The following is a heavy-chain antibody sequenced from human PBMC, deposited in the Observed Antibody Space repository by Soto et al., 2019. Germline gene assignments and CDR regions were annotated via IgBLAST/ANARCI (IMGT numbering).Heavy chain of an antibody. CDR3: AREVGGGRQYYFDS. CDR1: GYTFTGYY. Sequence: ASVKVSCKASGYTFTGYYIHWVRQAPGQGLEWMGWTNPSNGGTNYAQKFQGRVTMTRDTSLSTAYMEPTTLRSDDTAVFYCAREVGGGRQYYFDSWGLGTLVTVSS. J-gene: IGHJ4*02. CDR2: TNPSNGGT. D-gene: IGHD3-16*01. V-gene: IGHV1-2*02.